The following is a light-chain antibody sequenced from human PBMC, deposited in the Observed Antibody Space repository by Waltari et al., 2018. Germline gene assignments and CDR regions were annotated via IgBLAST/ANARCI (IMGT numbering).Light chain of an antibody. J-gene: IGLJ2*01. Sequence: SFELTQPPSMSVSPGQTATISCSGNKLGDKYISWYQQKPGQSPVVVIYQDSRRPSGIPVRFSGSSSGNTATLTISGAQAMDEADYYWQAWDNDNADVGFGGGTKLTVL. CDR1: KLGDKY. CDR2: QDS. V-gene: IGLV3-1*01. CDR3: QAWDNDNADVG.